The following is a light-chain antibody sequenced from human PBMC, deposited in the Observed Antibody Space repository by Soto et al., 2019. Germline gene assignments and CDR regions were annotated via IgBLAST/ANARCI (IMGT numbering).Light chain of an antibody. CDR3: GSWDSSLSADV. V-gene: IGLV1-51*01. Sequence: QDVLTQPPSVSAAPAQKVTISRSGSSSNIGGNSVSWYQQLPGTAPKLLIYDDNKRPSGIPDRFSGSKSATSATLGITGFQTGDEADYYCGSWDSSLSADVFGTGTKVTVL. CDR2: DDN. J-gene: IGLJ1*01. CDR1: SSNIGGNS.